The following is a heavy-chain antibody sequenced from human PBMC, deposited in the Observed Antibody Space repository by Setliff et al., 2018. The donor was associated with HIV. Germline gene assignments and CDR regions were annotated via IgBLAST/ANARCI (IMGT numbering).Heavy chain of an antibody. CDR1: GGAFSNFG. J-gene: IGHJ3*02. CDR2: IIPILGIT. CDR3: ARGQGCGGGCHYAFER. D-gene: IGHD2-21*02. V-gene: IGHV1-69*10. Sequence: SVKVSCKPSGGAFSNFGLSWVRQAPGQGLEGMGGIIPILGITDYAEKFQGIVTITADEPTSTVYMELSSLRSEDTAVYSCARGQGCGGGCHYAFERWGQGTMVTVSS.